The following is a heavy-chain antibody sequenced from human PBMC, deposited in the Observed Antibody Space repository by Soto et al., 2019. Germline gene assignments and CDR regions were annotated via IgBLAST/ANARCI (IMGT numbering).Heavy chain of an antibody. CDR2: ISNRDNII. V-gene: IGHV3-48*01. J-gene: IGHJ4*02. CDR1: GFTFSSYS. CDR3: ARDRDSRTVESYFDS. D-gene: IGHD3-22*01. Sequence: GGSLRLSCVVSGFTFSSYSMSWVRQTPGKGLEWISYISNRDNIISYSPSVKGRFTISSDDAEHTLSLQMNSLRAEDTAVFYCARDRDSRTVESYFDSWCQGSLVTVSS.